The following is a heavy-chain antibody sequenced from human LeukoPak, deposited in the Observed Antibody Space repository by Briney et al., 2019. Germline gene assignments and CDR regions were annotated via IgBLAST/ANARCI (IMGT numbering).Heavy chain of an antibody. D-gene: IGHD3-16*01. CDR3: ARVRSYDYIWGSYIDMDV. Sequence: SVKVSCKASGGTFNNYAISWVRQAPGQGLEWMGGIIPIFNTTHYAQNFQGRVTITTDESTSTAYIELSSLKSEDTAVYYCARVRSYDYIWGSYIDMDVWGQGTTVTVSS. CDR2: IIPIFNTT. CDR1: GGTFNNYA. J-gene: IGHJ6*02. V-gene: IGHV1-69*05.